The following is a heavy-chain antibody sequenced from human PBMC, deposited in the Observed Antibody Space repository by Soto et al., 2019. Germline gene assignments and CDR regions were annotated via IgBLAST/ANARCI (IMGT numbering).Heavy chain of an antibody. CDR2: ISAGGSST. CDR3: ARPHTDYSFCGGDCYLPQY. V-gene: IGHV3-23*01. CDR1: GFTFDDYA. J-gene: IGHJ4*02. D-gene: IGHD2-21*02. Sequence: PGVSLRLSCAVSGFTFDDYAMTWVRQAPGKGLEWVSGISAGGSSTYYTASVEGRFTLSRDNSKNTLYLQMNSLRDDDTAVYYCARPHTDYSFCGGDCYLPQYWGQGTLVTVSS.